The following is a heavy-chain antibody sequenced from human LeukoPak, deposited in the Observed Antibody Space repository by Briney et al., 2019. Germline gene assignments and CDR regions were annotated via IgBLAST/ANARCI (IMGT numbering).Heavy chain of an antibody. CDR3: ARAPFYSSSAALNY. CDR1: GGSFSGYY. CDR2: INHSGST. V-gene: IGHV4-34*01. J-gene: IGHJ4*02. D-gene: IGHD6-6*01. Sequence: PSETLSLTCAVYGGSFSGYYWSWIRQPPGKGLEWIGEINHSGSTNYNPSLKSRVTISVDTSKNQFSLKLSSVTAADTAVYYRARAPFYSSSAALNYWGQGTLVTVSS.